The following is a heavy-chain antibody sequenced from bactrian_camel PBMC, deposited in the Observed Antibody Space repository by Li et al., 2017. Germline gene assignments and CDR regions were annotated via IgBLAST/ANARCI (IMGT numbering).Heavy chain of an antibody. CDR2: INAGGETT. CDR1: GFSFSSYW. V-gene: IGHV3S25*01. Sequence: QLVESGGGLVQPGGSLSVSCAASGFSFSSYWMHWVRQAPGKGLEWVSHINAGGETTFYADSVKDRFVSSRDNAKNTVYLHMHSLKPEDTAVYYCAVQYGLGRCFFDGEGQLLGMDYWGTGTQVTVS. D-gene: IGHD5*01. J-gene: IGHJ7*01.